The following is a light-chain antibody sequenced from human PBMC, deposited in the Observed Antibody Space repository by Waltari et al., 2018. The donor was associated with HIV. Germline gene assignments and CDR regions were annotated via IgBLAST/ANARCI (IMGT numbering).Light chain of an antibody. Sequence: HSALTQPASVSGSPGQSITISCTGTSSAVGGSKYVSWYQQHPDNAPNLRIYDVTKRPSGVSNRFAGSNSVNTASLTISGLHAEDEADYYRCSYAGSSIPVVFGGGTKLTVL. CDR3: CSYAGSSIPVV. J-gene: IGLJ3*02. V-gene: IGLV2-23*02. CDR1: SSAVGGSKY. CDR2: DVT.